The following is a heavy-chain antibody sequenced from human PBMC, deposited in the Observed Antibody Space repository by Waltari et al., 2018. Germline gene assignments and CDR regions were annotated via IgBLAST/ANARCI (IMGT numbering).Heavy chain of an antibody. V-gene: IGHV3-23*01. J-gene: IGHJ4*02. CDR3: AGVRTPLL. CDR2: ISGSGGST. D-gene: IGHD1-1*01. CDR1: GFTFSSYA. Sequence: EVQLLESGGGLVQPGGSLRLSCAASGFTFSSYAMGWVRQAPGKGLGWVSAISGSGGSTDYADSVKGRCTISRDNSKNTLYLQMNSLRAEDTAVYYCAGVRTPLLWGQGTLVTVSS.